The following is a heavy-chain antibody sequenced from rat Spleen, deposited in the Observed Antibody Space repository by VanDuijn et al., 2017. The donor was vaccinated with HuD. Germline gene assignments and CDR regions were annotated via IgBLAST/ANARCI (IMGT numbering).Heavy chain of an antibody. CDR3: TRDTHYYYSSYIYFDY. J-gene: IGHJ2*01. CDR1: GFSLTDYS. D-gene: IGHD1-2*01. V-gene: IGHV2S63*01. Sequence: EVQLKESGPGLVQPSQTLSLTCTVSGFSLTDYSVHWVRQPPGKGLEWMGVIWSGGSTAYNSALKSRLSISRDTSKSQVFLKMNSLQTEDTAIYYCTRDTHYYYSSYIYFDYWGQGVMVTVSS. CDR2: IWSGGST.